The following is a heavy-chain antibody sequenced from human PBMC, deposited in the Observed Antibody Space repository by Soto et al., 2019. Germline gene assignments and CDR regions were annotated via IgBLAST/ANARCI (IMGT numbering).Heavy chain of an antibody. CDR2: ISGDGDST. D-gene: IGHD3-10*02. CDR3: AKYVRGPNFYYMDV. Sequence: GGSLRLSCAASGFTFSSHAMSWVRQSLGKGLEWVSTISGDGDSTYYADSVRGRFTVSRDISKYTLFLEMTSLRAEDSALYYCAKYVRGPNFYYMDVWGRGTTVTVSS. J-gene: IGHJ6*03. CDR1: GFTFSSHA. V-gene: IGHV3-23*01.